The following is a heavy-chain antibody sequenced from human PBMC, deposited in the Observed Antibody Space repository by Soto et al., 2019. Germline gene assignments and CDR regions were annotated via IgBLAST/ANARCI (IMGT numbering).Heavy chain of an antibody. D-gene: IGHD3-22*01. V-gene: IGHV3-33*01. J-gene: IGHJ4*02. CDR2: IWYDGSNK. Sequence: PGGSLRLSCAASGFTFSSYGMHWVRQAPGKGLEWVAVIWYDGSNKYYADSVKGRFTISRDNSKNTLYLQMNSLRAEDTAVYYCARDLFDYYYDSSGWFFDYWGQGTLVTVSS. CDR3: ARDLFDYYYDSSGWFFDY. CDR1: GFTFSSYG.